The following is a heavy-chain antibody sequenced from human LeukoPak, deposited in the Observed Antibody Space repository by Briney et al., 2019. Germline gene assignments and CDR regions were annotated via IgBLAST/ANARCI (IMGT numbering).Heavy chain of an antibody. J-gene: IGHJ2*01. D-gene: IGHD3-10*01. V-gene: IGHV3-23*01. Sequence: GGSLRLSCAASGFTFSSYAMSWVRQAPGKGLEWVSAISGSGGSTYYADSVKGRFTISRDNSKNTLYLQMNSLRAEDTAVYYCAKDGDGSLYYGSGFGYFDLWGRGTLVTVSS. CDR3: AKDGDGSLYYGSGFGYFDL. CDR2: ISGSGGST. CDR1: GFTFSSYA.